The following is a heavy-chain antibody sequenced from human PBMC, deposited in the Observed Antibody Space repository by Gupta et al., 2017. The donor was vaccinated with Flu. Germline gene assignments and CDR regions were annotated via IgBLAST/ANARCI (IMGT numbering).Heavy chain of an antibody. V-gene: IGHV3-21*06. D-gene: IGHD6-19*01. J-gene: IGHJ4*02. CDR1: GFSFSTYR. Sequence: EVQLVESGGGLVKPGGSLRLACVASGFSFSTYRLTWVRQAPGKGLEWVAAISIGSDYLYYADSVRGRFTISRDNSKNSLYLQMNSLRAEDTAVYYCARPLGSGWYEYSFDSWGQGTLVTVPS. CDR3: ARPLGSGWYEYSFDS. CDR2: ISIGSDYL.